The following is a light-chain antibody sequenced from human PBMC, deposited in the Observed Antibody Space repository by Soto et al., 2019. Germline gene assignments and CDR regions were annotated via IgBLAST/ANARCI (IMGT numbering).Light chain of an antibody. V-gene: IGKV1-5*03. CDR2: KAS. CDR1: QTISSW. J-gene: IGKJ1*01. Sequence: DIQMTQSPSTLSGSVGDRVTITCRASQTISSWLAWYQQKPGKAPKLLIYKASTLKSGVPSRFSGSGSGTEFTLAISRLQPDDFAPYFCQHYNSYAEAVGEGHQVELK. CDR3: QHYNSYAEA.